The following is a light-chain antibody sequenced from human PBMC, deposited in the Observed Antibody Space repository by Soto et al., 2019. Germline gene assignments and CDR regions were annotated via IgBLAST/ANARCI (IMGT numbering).Light chain of an antibody. J-gene: IGKJ3*01. CDR1: QTVSNY. Sequence: DIQMTQSPSSLSASVGDGVTITCRASQTVSNYLNWYQQKPGKAPKLLIYSASTLQSGVPSRFSGSGSGTDFTLTISNLQPEDFATYHCQQSYTLPRTFGPGTRVDLK. CDR3: QQSYTLPRT. V-gene: IGKV1-39*01. CDR2: SAS.